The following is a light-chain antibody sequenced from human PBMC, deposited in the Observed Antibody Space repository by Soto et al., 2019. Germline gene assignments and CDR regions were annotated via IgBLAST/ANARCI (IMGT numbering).Light chain of an antibody. Sequence: QSALTQPASVSGAPGQSIPIACTGSSRDVGGYNDHSWYQHHLGKATKLMIYAVSSRPSGLSNRFSGSNSGNTPSLTISGLQAEDEADYYCSSYTSRGTYVFGTGTKLTVL. CDR3: SSYTSRGTYV. V-gene: IGLV2-14*01. J-gene: IGLJ1*01. CDR2: AVS. CDR1: SRDVGGYND.